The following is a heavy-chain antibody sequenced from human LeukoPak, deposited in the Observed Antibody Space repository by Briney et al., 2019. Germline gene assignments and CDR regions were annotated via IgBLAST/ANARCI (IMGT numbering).Heavy chain of an antibody. V-gene: IGHV3-33*01. J-gene: IGHJ4*02. CDR1: GFTFSSYG. D-gene: IGHD3-22*01. CDR2: IWYDGSNK. CDR3: ARCLNYYDSSGYPHDY. Sequence: GRSLRLSCAASGFTFSSYGMHWVRQAPGKGLEWVAVIWYDGSNKYYADSVKGRFTISRDNSKNTLYLQMNSLRAEDTAVYYCARCLNYYDSSGYPHDYWGQGTLVTVSS.